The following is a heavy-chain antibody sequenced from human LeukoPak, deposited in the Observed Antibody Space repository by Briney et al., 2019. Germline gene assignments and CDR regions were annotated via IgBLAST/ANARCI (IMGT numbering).Heavy chain of an antibody. CDR3: ARRLTLFGAEDY. V-gene: IGHV4-39*07. Sequence: SETLSLTCTVSGGSISSSSYYWGWIRQPPGKGLEWIGSIYYRGSTNYNPSLKSRVTISVDTSKNQFSLKLISVTAADTAVYYCARRLTLFGAEDYWGQGTLVTVSS. CDR1: GGSISSSSYY. J-gene: IGHJ4*02. D-gene: IGHD3-10*02. CDR2: IYYRGST.